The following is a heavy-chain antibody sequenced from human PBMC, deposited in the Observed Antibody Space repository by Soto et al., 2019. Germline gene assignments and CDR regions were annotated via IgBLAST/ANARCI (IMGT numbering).Heavy chain of an antibody. J-gene: IGHJ1*01. CDR2: ICHGGGA. CDR3: AGYSNSWSKYVKH. V-gene: IGHV4-34*01. CDR1: GGSFSGYC. D-gene: IGHD6-13*01. Sequence: SGTLSLTCAVYGGSFSGYCWSWIRQTPGERLEWVGDICHGGGANYNPSLKSRVSFSMDPSKNQFSLKLNSVIAADTAVYYCAGYSNSWSKYVKHWGRGSLVTVS.